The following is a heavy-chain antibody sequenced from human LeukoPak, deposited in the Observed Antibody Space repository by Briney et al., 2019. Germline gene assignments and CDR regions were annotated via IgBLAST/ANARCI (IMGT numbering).Heavy chain of an antibody. D-gene: IGHD1-26*01. Sequence: PSQTLSLTCTVSGGSISSGSYYWSRIRQPAGKGLEWIGRIYTSGSTNYNPSLKSRVTISVDTSKNQFSLKLSSVTAADTAVYYCARRSGSYDYWGQGTLVTVSS. J-gene: IGHJ4*02. CDR3: ARRSGSYDY. CDR1: GGSISSGSYY. CDR2: IYTSGST. V-gene: IGHV4-61*02.